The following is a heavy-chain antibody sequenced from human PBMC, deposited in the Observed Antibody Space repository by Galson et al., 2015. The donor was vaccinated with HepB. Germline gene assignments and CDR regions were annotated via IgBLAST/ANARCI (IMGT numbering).Heavy chain of an antibody. Sequence: SLRLSCAASGFTFSSFAMSWVRQAPGKGLEWVSGISISGGGTYYADSVKGRSTISRDNSKNTLYLQLNSLRAEDTGVYYCARVPPGSGLDYWGQGTLVTVSS. D-gene: IGHD2-15*01. V-gene: IGHV3-23*01. CDR1: GFTFSSFA. J-gene: IGHJ4*02. CDR3: ARVPPGSGLDY. CDR2: ISISGGGT.